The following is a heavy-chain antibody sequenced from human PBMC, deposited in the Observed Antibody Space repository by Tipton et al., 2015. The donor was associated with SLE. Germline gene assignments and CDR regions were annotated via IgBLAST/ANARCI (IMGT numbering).Heavy chain of an antibody. CDR1: GGSISSSSYY. D-gene: IGHD6-13*01. J-gene: IGHJ5*02. Sequence: TLSLTCTVSGGSISSSSYYWGWIRQPPGKGLEWIGSIYHSGSTYYNPSLKSRVTISVDTSKNQFSLKLSSVTAADTAVYYCARAGEGIAAWGQGTLVTVSS. CDR3: ARAGEGIAA. V-gene: IGHV4-39*07. CDR2: IYHSGST.